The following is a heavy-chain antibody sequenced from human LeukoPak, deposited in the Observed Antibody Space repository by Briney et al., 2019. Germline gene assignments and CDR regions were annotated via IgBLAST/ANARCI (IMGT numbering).Heavy chain of an antibody. V-gene: IGHV1-2*02. CDR2: INPNSGDT. Sequence: GASVKVSCKASGYTFIGYYMHWVRQAPGQGLEWMGWINPNSGDTKYAQKFQGRVTMTRDTSISTAYMEVSRLRSDDTAVYYCARLYSGYGNNYYYMDVWGKGTTVTVSS. CDR3: ARLYSGYGNNYYYMDV. D-gene: IGHD5-12*01. J-gene: IGHJ6*03. CDR1: GYTFIGYY.